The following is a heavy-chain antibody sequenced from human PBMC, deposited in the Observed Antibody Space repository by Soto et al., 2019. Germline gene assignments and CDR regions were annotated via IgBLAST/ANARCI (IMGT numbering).Heavy chain of an antibody. CDR2: LQTDGSHP. J-gene: IGHJ4*02. CDR3: ARGGDPDY. CDR1: GFTFDYYW. V-gene: IGHV3-74*01. D-gene: IGHD2-21*02. Sequence: EVQLVESGGGLVQPGGSLRLSCVASGFTFDYYWMHWVRQAPGEGLMWVSRLQTDGSHPAYADSGKGRFTISRDNAKSTLYLQMNNLRAEVTGVYFCARGGDPDYWGQGTLVTVSS.